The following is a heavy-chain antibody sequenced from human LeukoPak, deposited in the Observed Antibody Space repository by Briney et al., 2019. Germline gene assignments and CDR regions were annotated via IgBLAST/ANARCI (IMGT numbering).Heavy chain of an antibody. D-gene: IGHD5-24*01. Sequence: KPSETLSLTCTVSGGSISSSSYYWGWIRQPPGKGLEWIGSIYYSGSTYYNPSLKSRVTISVDTSKNQFSLKLSSVTAADTAVYYCATTVDGVVEMATTQQDYWGQGTLVTVSS. CDR2: IYYSGST. V-gene: IGHV4-39*01. CDR1: GGSISSSSYY. J-gene: IGHJ4*02. CDR3: ATTVDGVVEMATTQQDY.